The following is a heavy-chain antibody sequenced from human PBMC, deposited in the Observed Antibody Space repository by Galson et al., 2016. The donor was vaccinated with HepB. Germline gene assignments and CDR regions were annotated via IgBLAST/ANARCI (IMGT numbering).Heavy chain of an antibody. V-gene: IGHV4-31*03. Sequence: LSLTCSVSGDSISRASYYWTWIRQHPGKGLEWIGDISYSGNTYYDPSLKSRVTISLDTSKNHFPLKLTSVTAADTAVYFCARADYGDDSGGDFDIWGQGTMVTVSS. CDR3: ARADYGDDSGGDFDI. CDR1: GDSISRASYY. D-gene: IGHD4-23*01. CDR2: ISYSGNT. J-gene: IGHJ3*02.